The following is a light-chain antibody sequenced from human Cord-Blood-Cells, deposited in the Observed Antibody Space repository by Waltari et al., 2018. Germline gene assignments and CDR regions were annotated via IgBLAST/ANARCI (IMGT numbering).Light chain of an antibody. V-gene: IGKV1-33*01. CDR3: QQYDNLPIT. Sequence: DIQMTQSPSSLSASVGDRVTITCQASKDISNYLNWYQQKPGKAPKLLIYDASNLETGVPSRFSGSGSVTDFTFTISSLQPEDIATYYCQQYDNLPITFGQGTRLEIK. CDR1: KDISNY. CDR2: DAS. J-gene: IGKJ5*01.